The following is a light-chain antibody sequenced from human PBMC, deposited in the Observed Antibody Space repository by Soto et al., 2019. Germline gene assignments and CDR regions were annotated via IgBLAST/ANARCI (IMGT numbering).Light chain of an antibody. CDR1: QSIGNY. CDR2: ATS. Sequence: EAVLTQSPATLSLSPGEGATLSCRASQSIGNYLAWYQQKPGQAPRLLIYATSNRATGIPDRFSGSGSGTDFTLTISRLEPEDFAVYYCQQYGSSPWTFGQGTKVDIK. CDR3: QQYGSSPWT. V-gene: IGKV3-20*01. J-gene: IGKJ1*01.